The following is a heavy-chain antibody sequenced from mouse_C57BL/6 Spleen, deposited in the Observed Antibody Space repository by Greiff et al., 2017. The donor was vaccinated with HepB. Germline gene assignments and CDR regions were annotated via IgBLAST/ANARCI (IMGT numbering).Heavy chain of an antibody. Sequence: EVHLVESGGGLVKPGGSLKLSCAASGFTFSSYAMSWVRQTPEKRLEWVATISDGGSYTYYPDNVKGRFTISRDNAKNNLYLQMSHLKSEDTAMYYCARDGVTTVVATDYFDYWGQGTTLTVSS. V-gene: IGHV5-4*01. CDR1: GFTFSSYA. D-gene: IGHD1-1*01. CDR2: ISDGGSYT. J-gene: IGHJ2*01. CDR3: ARDGVTTVVATDYFDY.